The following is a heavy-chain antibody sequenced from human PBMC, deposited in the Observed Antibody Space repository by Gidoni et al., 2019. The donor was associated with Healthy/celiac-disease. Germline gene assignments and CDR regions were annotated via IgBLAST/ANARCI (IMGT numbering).Heavy chain of an antibody. CDR1: GFPFSSYG. J-gene: IGHJ4*02. Sequence: QVQLVESGGGVVQPGRSLRLSCAASGFPFSSYGMHWVRQAPGKGLEWVAVIWYDGSNKYYADSVKGRFTISRDNSKNTLYLQMNSLRAEDTAVYYCARGSGSYLDYWGQGTLVTVSS. CDR2: IWYDGSNK. V-gene: IGHV3-33*01. CDR3: ARGSGSYLDY. D-gene: IGHD1-26*01.